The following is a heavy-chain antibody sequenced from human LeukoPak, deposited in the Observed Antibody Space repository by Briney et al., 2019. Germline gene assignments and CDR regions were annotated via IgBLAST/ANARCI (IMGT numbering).Heavy chain of an antibody. CDR3: ARAIDVAATPDY. CDR2: INPNSGGT. V-gene: IGHV1-2*02. D-gene: IGHD2-15*01. J-gene: IGHJ4*02. CDR1: GYTFTAYY. Sequence: ASVKVSCKASGYTFTAYYMHWVRQAPGQGLEWMGWINPNSGGTDYAQKFQGRVTMTRDTSITTAYMELSRLRSDDTAVYYCARAIDVAATPDYGGQGSLVTVSS.